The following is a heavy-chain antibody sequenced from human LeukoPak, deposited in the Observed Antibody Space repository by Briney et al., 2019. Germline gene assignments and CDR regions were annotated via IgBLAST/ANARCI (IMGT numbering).Heavy chain of an antibody. CDR3: ASRHCSGGRCYFAGADPFDY. Sequence: GGSLRLSCAASRFTFSSSAMSWVRQAPGKGLEWVSTISGSGGSTYSADSVKGRFTISRDNSKNTLYLQMNSLRAEDTAVYYCASRHCSGGRCYFAGADPFDYWGQGTLVTVSS. CDR2: ISGSGGST. V-gene: IGHV3-23*01. CDR1: RFTFSSSA. D-gene: IGHD2-15*01. J-gene: IGHJ4*02.